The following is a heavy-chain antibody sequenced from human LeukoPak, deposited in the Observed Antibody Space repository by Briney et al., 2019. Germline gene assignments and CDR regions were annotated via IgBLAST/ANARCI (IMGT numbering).Heavy chain of an antibody. CDR3: ARGGHDYGESRPNDY. CDR1: GFTFSSYS. D-gene: IGHD4-17*01. V-gene: IGHV3-21*01. J-gene: IGHJ4*02. CDR2: ISSSSSYI. Sequence: PGGSLRLSCAASGFTFSSYSMNWVRQAPGKGLEWVSSISSSSSYIYYADSVKGRFTNSRDNAKNSLYLQMNSLRAEDTAVYYCARGGHDYGESRPNDYWGQGTLVTVSS.